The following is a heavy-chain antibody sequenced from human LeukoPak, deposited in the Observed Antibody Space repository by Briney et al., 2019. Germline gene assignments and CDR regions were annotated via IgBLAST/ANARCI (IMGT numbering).Heavy chain of an antibody. CDR1: GGSISSGGYY. J-gene: IGHJ4*02. Sequence: PSQTLSLTCTVSGGSISSGGYYWSWIRQHPGKGLEWIGYIYYSGSTYYNPSLKSRVTISVDTSKNQFSLKLSSVTAADTAVYYCARGRQPRGLGRRAPPRTYYYDSSGYYYDVGNYFDYWGQGTLVTVSS. D-gene: IGHD3-22*01. CDR2: IYYSGST. V-gene: IGHV4-31*03. CDR3: ARGRQPRGLGRRAPPRTYYYDSSGYYYDVGNYFDY.